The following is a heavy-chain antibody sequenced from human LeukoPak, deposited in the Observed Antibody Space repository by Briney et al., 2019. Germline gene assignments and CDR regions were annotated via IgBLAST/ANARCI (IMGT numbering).Heavy chain of an antibody. J-gene: IGHJ4*02. CDR1: GFXFSNYW. CDR3: VRDVYGPSDY. D-gene: IGHD5/OR15-5a*01. V-gene: IGHV3-7*01. CDR2: IKSDGSEK. Sequence: GGSLRLSCAASGFXFSNYWMIWVRQSPGKRLEWVARIKSDGSEKYYVDSVKGRFTISRDNAKNSLYLQLNSLRVEDTAVYYCVRDVYGPSDYWGQGTLVTVSS.